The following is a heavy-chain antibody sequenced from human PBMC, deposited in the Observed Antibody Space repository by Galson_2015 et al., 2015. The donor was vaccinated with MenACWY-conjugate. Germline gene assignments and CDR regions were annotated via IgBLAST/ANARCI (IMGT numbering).Heavy chain of an antibody. V-gene: IGHV3-23*01. Sequence: SLRLSCAASGFTFSKCVMSWVRQAPGKGLEWVSGISGSGGDIDYADSVKGRFTISRDNSKNTVYLQMNSLRAEDTAVYHCAKGANYYDSSDKRYDAFDIWGQGTMVTVSS. J-gene: IGHJ3*02. CDR3: AKGANYYDSSDKRYDAFDI. CDR2: ISGSGGDI. CDR1: GFTFSKCV. D-gene: IGHD3-22*01.